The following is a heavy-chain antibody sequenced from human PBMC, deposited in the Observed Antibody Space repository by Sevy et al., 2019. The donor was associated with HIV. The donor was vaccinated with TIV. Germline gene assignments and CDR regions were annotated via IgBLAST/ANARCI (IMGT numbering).Heavy chain of an antibody. CDR2: TGGSGVDT. CDR3: AKAGSDYVWETYRFFDY. CDR1: GFSFNIYA. Sequence: GGSLRLSCAASGFSFNIYAMSWVRQGSGKGLEWVAGTGGSGVDTHYADSVKGRFTISRDNSKNTLYLQMSNLRAEDTAVYYCAKAGSDYVWETYRFFDYWGQGTLVTVSS. V-gene: IGHV3-23*01. J-gene: IGHJ4*02. D-gene: IGHD3-16*02.